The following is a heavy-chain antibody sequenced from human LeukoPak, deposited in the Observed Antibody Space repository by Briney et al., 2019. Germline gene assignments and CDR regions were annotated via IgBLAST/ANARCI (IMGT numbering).Heavy chain of an antibody. Sequence: PGGSLRLSCAASGFTFSSYGMHWVRQAPGKGLEWVACIRYDGSNKYYADSVKGRFTISRDNSKNTLYLQMNSLRAEDTAVYYCAKDGGGGRGIAVAGESYYFDYWGQGTLVTVSS. CDR3: AKDGGGGRGIAVAGESYYFDY. D-gene: IGHD6-19*01. CDR2: IRYDGSNK. V-gene: IGHV3-30*02. CDR1: GFTFSSYG. J-gene: IGHJ4*02.